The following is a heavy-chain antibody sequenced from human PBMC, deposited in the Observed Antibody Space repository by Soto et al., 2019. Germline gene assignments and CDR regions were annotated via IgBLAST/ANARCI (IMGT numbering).Heavy chain of an antibody. CDR1: GGSISSYD. D-gene: IGHD3-9*01. CDR2: IYYSGST. V-gene: IGHV4-59*01. J-gene: IGHJ4*02. CDR3: ARGHYDILTGSYYFDY. Sequence: SETLSLTCTVSGGSISSYDWSWIRQPPGKGLEWIGYIYYSGSTNYNPSLKSRVTISVDTSKNQFSLKLSSVTAADTAVYYCARGHYDILTGSYYFDYWGQGTLVTVSS.